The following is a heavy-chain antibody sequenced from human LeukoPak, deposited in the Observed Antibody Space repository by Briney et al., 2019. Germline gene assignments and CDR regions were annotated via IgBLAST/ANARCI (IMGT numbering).Heavy chain of an antibody. Sequence: ASVKVSCKASGYIVTTYGISWVRQAPGQGLEWMGWISAYSGKTNYTQKLQGRVTMTTDTSTSTAYMELRSLRSDDPAVYYCVTVGGTTYFDHWGQGTLVTVSS. V-gene: IGHV1-18*01. CDR3: VTVGGTTYFDH. D-gene: IGHD1-7*01. CDR1: GYIVTTYG. CDR2: ISAYSGKT. J-gene: IGHJ4*02.